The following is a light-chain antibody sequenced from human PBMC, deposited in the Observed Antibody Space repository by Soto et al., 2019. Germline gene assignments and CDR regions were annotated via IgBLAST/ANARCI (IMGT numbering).Light chain of an antibody. CDR1: TSNIGKNT. Sequence: QSVLTQPPSVSEGPGQRVTISCSGSTSNIGKNTVNWYQQLPGEAPKLFIYYDDLLASGVSDRFSGSKSGTSASLAISRLQSEDEADYYCGAWHDCLNGWVFGGGTTLTVL. V-gene: IGLV1-36*01. CDR2: YDD. J-gene: IGLJ3*02. CDR3: GAWHDCLNGWV.